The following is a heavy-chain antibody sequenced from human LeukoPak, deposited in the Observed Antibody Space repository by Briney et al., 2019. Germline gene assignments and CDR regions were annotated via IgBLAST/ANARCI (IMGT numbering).Heavy chain of an antibody. V-gene: IGHV3-53*01. Sequence: GGSLRLSCAASGFTFSSYAMSWVRQAPGKGLEWVSVIYSGGSTYYADSVKGRFTISRDNSKNTLYLQMNSLRAEDTAVYYCARERRGDYYFDYWGQGTLVTVSS. CDR3: ARERRGDYYFDY. CDR2: IYSGGST. CDR1: GFTFSSYA. D-gene: IGHD3-3*01. J-gene: IGHJ4*02.